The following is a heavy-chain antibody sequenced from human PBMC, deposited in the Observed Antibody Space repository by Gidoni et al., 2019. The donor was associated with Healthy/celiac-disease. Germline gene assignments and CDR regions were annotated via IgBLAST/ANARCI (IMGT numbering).Heavy chain of an antibody. CDR1: GFTFSSYS. J-gene: IGHJ4*02. Sequence: EVQLVESGGGLVKPGGSLRLSCAASGFTFSSYSMNWVRQAPGKGLEWVSSISSSSSYIYYADSVKGRFTISRDNAKNSLYLQMNSLRAEDTAVYYCARGEPRELRANDYWGQGTLVTVSS. CDR3: ARGEPRELRANDY. V-gene: IGHV3-21*01. CDR2: ISSSSSYI. D-gene: IGHD1-26*01.